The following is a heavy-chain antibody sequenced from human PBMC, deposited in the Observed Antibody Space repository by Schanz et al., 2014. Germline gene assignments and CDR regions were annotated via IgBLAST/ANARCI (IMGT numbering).Heavy chain of an antibody. V-gene: IGHV3-23*01. CDR2: ISGSGGST. J-gene: IGHJ4*02. Sequence: EVQLLESGGGLVQPGGSLRLSCAASGFSFSSYAMGWVRQARGKGLEWVSAISGSGGSTYYADSVKGRFTISRDNAKNSLYLQMNSLRVEDTAVYYCAASSGWHPSTDYWGQGTLVTVSS. CDR3: AASSGWHPSTDY. D-gene: IGHD6-19*01. CDR1: GFSFSSYA.